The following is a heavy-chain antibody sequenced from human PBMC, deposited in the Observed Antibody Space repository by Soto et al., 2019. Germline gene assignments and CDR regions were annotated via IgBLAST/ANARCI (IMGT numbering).Heavy chain of an antibody. V-gene: IGHV3-15*01. CDR3: TTDRWDSSSWTNWFDP. D-gene: IGHD6-13*01. Sequence: GGSLRLSCAASGFTFSNAWMSWVRQAPGKGLEWVGRIKSKTDGGTTDYAAPVKGRFTISRDDSKNTLYLQMNSLKTEDTAVYYCTTDRWDSSSWTNWFDPWGQGTLVTVSS. CDR1: GFTFSNAW. CDR2: IKSKTDGGTT. J-gene: IGHJ5*02.